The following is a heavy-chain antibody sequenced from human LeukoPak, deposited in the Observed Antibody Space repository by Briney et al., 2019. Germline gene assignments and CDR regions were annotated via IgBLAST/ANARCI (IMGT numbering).Heavy chain of an antibody. CDR3: AKDLDYGDYASGY. V-gene: IGHV3-23*01. J-gene: IGHJ4*02. CDR2: ISGSGGST. CDR1: GFTFSSYA. Sequence: GGSLRLSCAASGFTFSSYAMSWVRQAPGKGLEWVSAISGSGGSTYYADSLKGRFTISRDNSKNTLYLQMNSLRAEDTAVYYCAKDLDYGDYASGYWGQGTLVTVSS. D-gene: IGHD4-17*01.